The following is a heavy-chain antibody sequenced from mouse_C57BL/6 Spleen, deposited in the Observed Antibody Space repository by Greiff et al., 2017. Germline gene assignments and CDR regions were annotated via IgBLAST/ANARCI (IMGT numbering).Heavy chain of an antibody. V-gene: IGHV5-16*01. Sequence: EVMLVESEGGLVQPGSSMKLSCAASGFTFSDYYMPWVRQVPEKGLEWVANISYDGSSIYYLDSVKSRFIISRDNAKNILYLQMSSLKSEDTTTYYCAREDYGSRWYGAVWGTGTMVTVSA. CDR3: AREDYGSRWYGAV. D-gene: IGHD1-1*01. J-gene: IGHJ1*03. CDR1: GFTFSDYY. CDR2: ISYDGSSI.